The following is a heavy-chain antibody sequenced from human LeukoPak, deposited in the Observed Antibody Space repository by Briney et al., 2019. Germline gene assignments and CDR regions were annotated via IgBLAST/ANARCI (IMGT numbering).Heavy chain of an antibody. V-gene: IGHV4-61*02. D-gene: IGHD3-22*01. Sequence: PSETLSLTCTVSGGSMGRTSYYWSWIRQPAGKGLEWLGRIYNSGTTNYNPSLQSRVTISIDTAKNQFSLKLSSVTAADTAVYYCARDTPYYYYDSSGYYSYWGQGTLVTVSS. CDR1: GGSMGRTSYY. J-gene: IGHJ4*02. CDR3: ARDTPYYYYDSSGYYSY. CDR2: IYNSGTT.